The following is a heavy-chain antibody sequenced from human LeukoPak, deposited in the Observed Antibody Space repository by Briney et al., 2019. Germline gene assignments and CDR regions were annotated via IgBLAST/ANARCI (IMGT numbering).Heavy chain of an antibody. CDR1: GDTFATSW. CDR3: GRRKFSSPWSDP. V-gene: IGHV5-51*01. J-gene: IGHJ5*02. CDR2: IYPGDSRT. Sequence: GESLKISCKGSGDTFATSWIGWVRQLPGKGLEWMGVIYPGDSRTRYNPSFQGQVTISADRSINTAYLQWHSLKASDTAMYYCGRRKFSSPWSDPWGQGTLVTVSS. D-gene: IGHD2-2*01.